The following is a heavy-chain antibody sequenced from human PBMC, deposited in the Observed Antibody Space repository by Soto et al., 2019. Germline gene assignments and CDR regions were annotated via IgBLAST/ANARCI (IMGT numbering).Heavy chain of an antibody. V-gene: IGHV3-73*01. CDR2: IRSKTNSYAT. Sequence: EVQLVESGGGLVQPGGSLKLSCAASDFTFSDSSIHWVRQASGKGLEWVGRIRSKTNSYATEYGASVKGRFTISRDDSNKTAYLQMNSLKTEDTAVYFCTRRGTGGGEIFDIWGQGTMVTVSS. J-gene: IGHJ3*02. CDR3: TRRGTGGGEIFDI. CDR1: DFTFSDSS. D-gene: IGHD1-1*01.